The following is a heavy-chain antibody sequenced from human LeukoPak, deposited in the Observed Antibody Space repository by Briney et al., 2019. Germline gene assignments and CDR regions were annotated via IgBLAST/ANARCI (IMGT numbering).Heavy chain of an antibody. J-gene: IGHJ4*02. CDR1: GLTFSNAW. CDR2: IKSKTEGGTT. CDR3: HYHDSSGYFPLSAQFDY. D-gene: IGHD3-22*01. Sequence: GGGRRRACAVSGLTFSNAWISWVRQAPGKGLGWVGPIKSKTEGGTTGYAAPVKGRFTISRDDSKNTLYLQRNSLKTEATALYHCHYHDSSGYFPLSAQFDYWGQGTLVTVSS. V-gene: IGHV3-15*01.